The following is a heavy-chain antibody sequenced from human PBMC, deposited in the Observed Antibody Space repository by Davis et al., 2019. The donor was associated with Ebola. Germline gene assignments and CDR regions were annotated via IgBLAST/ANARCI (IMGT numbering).Heavy chain of an antibody. V-gene: IGHV3-73*01. CDR1: GFTFSGSA. CDR2: IRSKANSYAT. J-gene: IGHJ3*02. CDR3: TTTVVTHGRTFDI. D-gene: IGHD4-23*01. Sequence: GESLKISCAASGFTFSGSAMHWVRQASGKGLEWVGRIRSKANSYATAYAASLKGRFTISRDDSKNTAYLQMNSLKTEDTAVYYCTTTVVTHGRTFDIWGQGTMVTVSS.